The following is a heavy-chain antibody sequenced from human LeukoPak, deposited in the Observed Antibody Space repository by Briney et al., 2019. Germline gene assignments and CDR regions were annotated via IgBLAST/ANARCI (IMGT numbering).Heavy chain of an antibody. CDR1: GGSFSGYY. J-gene: IGHJ4*02. V-gene: IGHV4-34*01. CDR2: INHSGST. CDR3: ARVGLNYDILTGYYDYFDY. D-gene: IGHD3-9*01. Sequence: SETLSLTCAVYGGSFSGYYWSWIRQPPGKGLEWIGEINHSGSTNYNPSLKSRVTISVDTSKNQFSLKLSSVTAADTAVYYCARVGLNYDILTGYYDYFDYWGQGALVTVSS.